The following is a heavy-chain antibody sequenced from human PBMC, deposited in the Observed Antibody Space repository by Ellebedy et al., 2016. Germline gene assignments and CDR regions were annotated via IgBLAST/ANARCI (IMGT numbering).Heavy chain of an antibody. CDR1: GGSISSGDYS. D-gene: IGHD2-21*01. Sequence: SETLSLXXTVSGGSISSGDYSWSWIRQPPGKGLEWIGYIYYSGSTYYNPSLKSRVTISVDTSKNQFSLKLSSVTAADTAVYYCARDGDYYYYGMDVWGQGTTVTVSS. J-gene: IGHJ6*02. CDR2: IYYSGST. CDR3: ARDGDYYYYGMDV. V-gene: IGHV4-30-4*01.